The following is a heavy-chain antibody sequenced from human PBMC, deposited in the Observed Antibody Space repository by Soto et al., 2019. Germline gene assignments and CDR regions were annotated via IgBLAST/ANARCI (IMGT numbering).Heavy chain of an antibody. V-gene: IGHV1-46*01. CDR3: ARDGPYTGARQDAFDI. J-gene: IGHJ3*02. D-gene: IGHD4-4*01. CDR2: INPSGGST. Sequence: ASVKVSCKASGYTFTSYYMHWVRQAPGQGLEWMGIINPSGGSTSYAQKFQGRVTMTRDTSTSTVYMELSSLRSEDTAVYYWARDGPYTGARQDAFDIWGQGTMVTISS. CDR1: GYTFTSYY.